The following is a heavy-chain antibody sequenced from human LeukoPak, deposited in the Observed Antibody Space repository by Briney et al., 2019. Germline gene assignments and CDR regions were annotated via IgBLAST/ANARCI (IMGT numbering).Heavy chain of an antibody. CDR2: ISGRSDYI. D-gene: IGHD3-22*01. V-gene: IGHV3-21*05. CDR3: AKDRYYYDGSGKLDY. CDR1: GFTFSTYS. J-gene: IGHJ4*02. Sequence: GGSLRLSCAASGFTFSTYSMSWVRQAPGGGLDWISFISGRSDYIYYADSVKGRFTISRDNSKKTLYLLMNSLRAEDTAVYYCAKDRYYYDGSGKLDYWGQGTLVTVSS.